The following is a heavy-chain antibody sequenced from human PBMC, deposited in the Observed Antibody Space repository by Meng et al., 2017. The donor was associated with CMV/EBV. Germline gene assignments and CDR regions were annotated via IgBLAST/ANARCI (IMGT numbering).Heavy chain of an antibody. V-gene: IGHV3-48*03. CDR3: TRDLIIAGTTILDY. Sequence: GESLKISCAGSGFTFSNHEMNWVRQAPGKGLEWVAYISNSGSRQYYADSVRGRFTVSRDNAKNSMYLQMNSLRAEDAALYYCTRDLIIAGTTILDYWGQGTLVTVS. D-gene: IGHD1-7*01. CDR1: GFTFSNHE. CDR2: ISNSGSRQ. J-gene: IGHJ4*02.